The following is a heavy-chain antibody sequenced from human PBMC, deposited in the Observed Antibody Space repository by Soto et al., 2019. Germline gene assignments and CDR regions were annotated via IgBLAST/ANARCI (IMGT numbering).Heavy chain of an antibody. CDR3: ARIKWGMNYYNGMDV. Sequence: QVQLVQSGAEVKKSGASVKVSCKPSGYSFSDYFIQWVRQAPGQGLEWVAGINPKTAATNYAKKFQGRVSLTWDTSSTTAYMELNSLRPDDTAVYYWARIKWGMNYYNGMDVWGQGTKVIVSS. J-gene: IGHJ6*02. CDR2: INPKTAAT. V-gene: IGHV1-2*02. CDR1: GYSFSDYF. D-gene: IGHD1-26*01.